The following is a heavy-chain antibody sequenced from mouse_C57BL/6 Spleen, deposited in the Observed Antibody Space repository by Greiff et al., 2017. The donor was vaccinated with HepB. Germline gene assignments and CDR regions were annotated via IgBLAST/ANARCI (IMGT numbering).Heavy chain of an antibody. J-gene: IGHJ4*01. CDR3: ARRYYGSRSYAMDY. CDR2: ISSGSSTI. Sequence: EVMLVESGGGLVKPGGSLKLSCAASGFTFSDYGMHWVRQAPEKGLEWVAYISSGSSTIYYADTVKGRFTISRDNAKNTLFLQMTSLRSEDTAMYYCARRYYGSRSYAMDYWGQGTSVTVSS. CDR1: GFTFSDYG. V-gene: IGHV5-17*01. D-gene: IGHD1-1*01.